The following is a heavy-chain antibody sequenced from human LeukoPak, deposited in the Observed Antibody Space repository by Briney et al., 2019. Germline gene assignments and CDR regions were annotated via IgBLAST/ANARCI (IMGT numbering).Heavy chain of an antibody. CDR1: GFTFSNSW. J-gene: IGHJ4*02. Sequence: AGGSLRLSCAASGFTFSNSWMHWVRQAPGKGLVWVSRINSDGRSTVYADSVKGRFTISRDNAKNTLYLQMNSLRDEDTAVYYCARDRYSSGWFGYCGQGTLVTVSS. V-gene: IGHV3-74*01. CDR3: ARDRYSSGWFGY. CDR2: INSDGRST. D-gene: IGHD6-19*01.